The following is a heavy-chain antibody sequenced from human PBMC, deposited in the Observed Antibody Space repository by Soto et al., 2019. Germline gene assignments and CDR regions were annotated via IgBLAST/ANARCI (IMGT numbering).Heavy chain of an antibody. Sequence: SETLSLTCSVSTGSMRTYYWTWIRQSPGKGLEWIGQISHTGRTKYNPSLESRVTISVDTSRKQFSLKLTSVTAADTALYYCARDDTTGRFDFWGQVPLGTF. J-gene: IGHJ4*02. CDR2: ISHTGRT. CDR1: TGSMRTYY. CDR3: ARDDTTGRFDF. V-gene: IGHV4-59*01. D-gene: IGHD4-17*01.